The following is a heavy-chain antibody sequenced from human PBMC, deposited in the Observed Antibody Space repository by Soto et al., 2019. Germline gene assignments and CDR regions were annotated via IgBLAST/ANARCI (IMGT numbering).Heavy chain of an antibody. CDR2: IYYSGST. CDR3: ARAPSGGWFFDL. V-gene: IGHV4-59*12. CDR1: GGSISSYY. J-gene: IGHJ2*01. Sequence: SETLSLTCTVSGGSISSYYWSWIRQPPGKGLEWIGYIYYSGSTNYNPSLKSRVTISVDTSKNQFSLQLNSVTPEDTAVYYCARAPSGGWFFDLWGRGTLVTVSS. D-gene: IGHD2-15*01.